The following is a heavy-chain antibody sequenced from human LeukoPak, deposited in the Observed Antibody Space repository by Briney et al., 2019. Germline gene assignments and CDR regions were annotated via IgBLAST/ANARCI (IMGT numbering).Heavy chain of an antibody. CDR2: IYIDART. CDR3: ARHLSGECTTDCYSPDAYDL. J-gene: IGHJ3*01. CDR1: GYSVSKTY. V-gene: IGHV3-53*01. Sequence: HSGGSLRLSCAASGYSVSKTYMTWVRQAPGKGLEWVSTIYIDARTYYADSVKGRFTLSRDYSKSTLFLQMNSLRAEDTALYYCARHLSGECTTDCYSPDAYDLWGQGTMVTVSS. D-gene: IGHD2-21*02.